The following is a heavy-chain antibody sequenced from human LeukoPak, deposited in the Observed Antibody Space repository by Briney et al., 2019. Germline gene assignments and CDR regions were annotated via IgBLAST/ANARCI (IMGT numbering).Heavy chain of an antibody. D-gene: IGHD4-17*01. V-gene: IGHV4-34*01. CDR1: GGSFSGYY. Sequence: SETLSLTCAVYGGSFSGYYWSWIRQPPGKGLEWIGEINHSGSTNYNPSLKSRVTISVDTSKNQFSLKLCSVTAADTAVYYCARGEVRDYGDYEPPFDYWGQGTLVTVSS. J-gene: IGHJ4*02. CDR2: INHSGST. CDR3: ARGEVRDYGDYEPPFDY.